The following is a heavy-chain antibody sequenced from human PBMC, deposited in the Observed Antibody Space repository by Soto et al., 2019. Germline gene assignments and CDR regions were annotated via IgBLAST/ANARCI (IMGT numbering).Heavy chain of an antibody. J-gene: IGHJ4*02. V-gene: IGHV4-4*02. CDR1: GGSFTSNNW. CDR3: ASRDPGTSVDY. Sequence: QVQLQESGPGLVKPSGTLSLTCAVSGGSFTSNNWLTWVRQPPGQGLEWIGEIYRTGSTNYNPSLKSRVTISLDKADNQFSLKVTSLTAADTAVYYCASRDPGTSVDYWGQGTLVTVSS. D-gene: IGHD1-7*01. CDR2: IYRTGST.